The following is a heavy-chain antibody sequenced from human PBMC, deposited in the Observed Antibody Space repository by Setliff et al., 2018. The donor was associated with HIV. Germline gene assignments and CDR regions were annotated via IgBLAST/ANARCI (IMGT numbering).Heavy chain of an antibody. J-gene: IGHJ4*02. V-gene: IGHV3-74*03. Sequence: PGGSLRLSCAASGFTFSNYWMHWVRQAQGKGLMWVSRIHTDGTTTMYAGSVKGRFTISRDSAKSTLYLQMNSLRADDTALYYCAKGMLFSGVDYFDSWGQGTLVTVSS. CDR2: IHTDGTTT. CDR1: GFTFSNYW. D-gene: IGHD2-15*01. CDR3: AKGMLFSGVDYFDS.